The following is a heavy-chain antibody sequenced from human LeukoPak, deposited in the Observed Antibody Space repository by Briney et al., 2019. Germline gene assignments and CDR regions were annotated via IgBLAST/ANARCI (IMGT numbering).Heavy chain of an antibody. CDR3: ARDAGTWGYGYNFDY. V-gene: IGHV3-23*01. D-gene: IGHD6-13*01. CDR2: ISTTGDNT. J-gene: IGHJ4*02. Sequence: PGGSLRLSCAASGFTFSTYAMSWVRQAPGKGLEWVSAISTTGDNTYYADSVKGRFTISRDNSKNTLYLQMNSLRAEDTAVYYCARDAGTWGYGYNFDYWGQGTLVTVSS. CDR1: GFTFSTYA.